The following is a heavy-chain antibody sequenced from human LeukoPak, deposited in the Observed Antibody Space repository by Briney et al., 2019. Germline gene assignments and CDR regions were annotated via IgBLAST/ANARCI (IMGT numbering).Heavy chain of an antibody. CDR1: GGSISSSSYY. CDR3: ARGGITMVRGVWRRETTLENWFDP. Sequence: SETLSLTCTVSGGSISSSSYYWGWIRQPPGKGLEWIGSIYYSGSTYYNPSLKSRVTISVDTSKNQFSLKLSSVTAADTAVYYCARGGITMVRGVWRRETTLENWFDPWGQGTLVTVSS. V-gene: IGHV4-39*07. D-gene: IGHD3-10*01. J-gene: IGHJ5*02. CDR2: IYYSGST.